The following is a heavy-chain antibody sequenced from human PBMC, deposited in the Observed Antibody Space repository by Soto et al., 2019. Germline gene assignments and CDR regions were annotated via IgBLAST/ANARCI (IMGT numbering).Heavy chain of an antibody. V-gene: IGHV1-8*01. D-gene: IGHD6-13*01. CDR1: GYTFTSYD. J-gene: IGHJ4*02. CDR3: ARGTSIAAAGPFDY. Sequence: ASVKVSCKASGYTFTSYDTNWVRQATGQGLEWMGWMNPNSGNTGYAQKFQGRVTMTRNTSISTAYMELRSLRSDDTAVYYCARGTSIAAAGPFDYWGQGTLVTVSS. CDR2: MNPNSGNT.